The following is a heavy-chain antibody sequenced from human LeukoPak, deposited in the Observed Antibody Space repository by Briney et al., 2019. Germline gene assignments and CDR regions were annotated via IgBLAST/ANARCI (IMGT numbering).Heavy chain of an antibody. Sequence: PSETLSLTCAVYGGSFSGYYWGWIRQPPGKGLEWIGEINHSGSTNYNPSLKSRVTISVDTSKNQFSLKLSSVTAADTAVYYCARGLRYLSSRFDPWGQGTLVTVSS. CDR3: ARGLRYLSSRFDP. J-gene: IGHJ5*02. CDR1: GGSFSGYY. V-gene: IGHV4-34*01. D-gene: IGHD3-16*02. CDR2: INHSGST.